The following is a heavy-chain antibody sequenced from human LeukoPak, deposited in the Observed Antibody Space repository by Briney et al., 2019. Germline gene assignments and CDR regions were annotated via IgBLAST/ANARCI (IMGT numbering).Heavy chain of an antibody. Sequence: GGSLRLSCAASGFTFSDYFMSWIRQAPGKGLEWLSYISIRGSTIYYADSVKGRFTISRDNAKNSLYLQMNSLRAEDTAVYYCARDMIRGVVNNWGQGALVTVSS. CDR2: ISIRGSTI. V-gene: IGHV3-11*04. D-gene: IGHD3-10*01. J-gene: IGHJ4*02. CDR1: GFTFSDYF. CDR3: ARDMIRGVVNN.